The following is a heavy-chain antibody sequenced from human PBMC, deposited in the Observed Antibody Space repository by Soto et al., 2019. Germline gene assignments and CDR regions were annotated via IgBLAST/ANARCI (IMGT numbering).Heavy chain of an antibody. D-gene: IGHD2-15*01. V-gene: IGHV4-39*01. Sequence: ETLSLTCTVSGGSISSNSYYWGWIRQPPGKGLEWIGSIYYSGSTYYNPSLKSRVTISVDTSKNQFSLKLSSVTAADTAVYYCASKRYCSGGSCYDDYWGQGTLVTVSS. CDR2: IYYSGST. CDR1: GGSISSNSYY. J-gene: IGHJ4*02. CDR3: ASKRYCSGGSCYDDY.